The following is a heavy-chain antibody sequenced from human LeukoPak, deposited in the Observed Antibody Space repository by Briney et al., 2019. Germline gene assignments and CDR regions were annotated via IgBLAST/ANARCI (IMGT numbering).Heavy chain of an antibody. CDR1: GFTFSSYA. CDR2: ISGSGGST. CDR3: AKVYLAAASASYYFDY. Sequence: GGSLRLSCAASGFTFSSYAMSWVRQAPGKGLEWVSAISGSGGSTYYADSVKGRFTISRDNSENTLYLQMNSLRAEDTAVYYCAKVYLAAASASYYFDYWGQGTLVTVSS. J-gene: IGHJ4*02. V-gene: IGHV3-23*01. D-gene: IGHD6-13*01.